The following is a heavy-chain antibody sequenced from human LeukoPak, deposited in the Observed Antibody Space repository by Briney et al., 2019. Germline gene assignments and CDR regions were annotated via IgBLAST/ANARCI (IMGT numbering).Heavy chain of an antibody. V-gene: IGHV3-23*01. J-gene: IGHJ6*03. D-gene: IGHD2-15*01. Sequence: TGGSLRLSCAASGFTFSSYWMSWVRQAPGKGLEWVSAISGSGGSTYYADSVKGRFTISRDNSKNTLYLQMNSLRAEDMAVYYCARCCSGGSCYSGYYYMDVWGKGTTVTVSS. CDR3: ARCCSGGSCYSGYYYMDV. CDR1: GFTFSSYW. CDR2: ISGSGGST.